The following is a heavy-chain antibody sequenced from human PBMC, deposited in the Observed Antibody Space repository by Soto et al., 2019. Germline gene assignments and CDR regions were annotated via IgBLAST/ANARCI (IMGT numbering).Heavy chain of an antibody. CDR1: GYTFIGYY. D-gene: IGHD5-12*01. V-gene: IGHV1-2*02. CDR3: ASDEWLSH. Sequence: ASVKLSCKSSGYTFIGYYIHWVRQAPGQGLEWMGSINPDSGDTNYAQKFQGRVAMTRDTSISTVYVELSRLRSDDTAVYYCASDEWLSHCGQATLLSGS. CDR2: INPDSGDT. J-gene: IGHJ4*02.